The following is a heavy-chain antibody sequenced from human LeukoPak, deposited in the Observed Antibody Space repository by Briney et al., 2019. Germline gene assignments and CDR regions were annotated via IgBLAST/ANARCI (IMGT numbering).Heavy chain of an antibody. CDR3: VRRKRRFDY. CDR1: GFSFNESY. Sequence: GGSLRLSCAASGFSFNESYMTWIRQAPGKGLEWVAYISGRSYSMYYADSVKGRFNISRDNSLNSLYLHMCSLRADDTAVYYCVRRKRRFDYWGQGTLVTVSS. CDR2: ISGRSYSM. J-gene: IGHJ4*02. V-gene: IGHV3-11*01.